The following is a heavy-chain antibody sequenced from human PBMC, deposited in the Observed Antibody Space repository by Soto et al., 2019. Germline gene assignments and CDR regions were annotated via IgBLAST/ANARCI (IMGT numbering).Heavy chain of an antibody. V-gene: IGHV3-66*01. CDR1: GFTVSSSY. D-gene: IGHD3-9*01. J-gene: IGHJ4*02. CDR2: IYSPGST. Sequence: QPGGSLRLSCAASGFTVSSSYMSWVRQAPGKGLEWVSTIYSPGSTYYADSAKGRFTISRDNAKKSVSLQMSSLRAEDTALYYCARVNSATGSMHFDHWGQGTLVTVSS. CDR3: ARVNSATGSMHFDH.